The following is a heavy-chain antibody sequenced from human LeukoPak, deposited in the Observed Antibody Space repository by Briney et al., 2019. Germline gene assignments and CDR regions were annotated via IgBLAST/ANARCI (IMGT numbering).Heavy chain of an antibody. J-gene: IGHJ4*02. CDR3: AREYGSRTFD. CDR2: IYSGGAT. D-gene: IGHD2-2*01. Sequence: GGSLRLSCAASGFIVSNYYMSWVRQAPGKGLECVSVIYSGGATYYADSVKGRFTISRDNSKNTLYLQMNSLRAEDTAVYFCAREYGSRTFDWGQGTLVTVSS. CDR1: GFIVSNYY. V-gene: IGHV3-53*01.